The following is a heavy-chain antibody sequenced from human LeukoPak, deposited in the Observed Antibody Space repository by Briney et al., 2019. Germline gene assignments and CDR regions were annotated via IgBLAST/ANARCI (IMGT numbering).Heavy chain of an antibody. D-gene: IGHD2-2*03. V-gene: IGHV3-72*01. J-gene: IGHJ4*02. CDR3: TRSNSDGYSLFDY. CDR1: GFIFTDHY. Sequence: TGGSLRLSCVVSGFIFTDHYVDWVRQSPGKGLEWVGRVRNKVNGYTTEFAASVKGRFIISRDDSKNSVFLQMNTLEIEDTAVYYCTRSNSDGYSLFDYWGQGTLVTVSS. CDR2: VRNKVNGYTT.